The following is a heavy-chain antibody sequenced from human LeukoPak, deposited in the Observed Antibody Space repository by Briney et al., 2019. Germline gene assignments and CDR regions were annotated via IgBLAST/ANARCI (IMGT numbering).Heavy chain of an antibody. J-gene: IGHJ4*02. CDR3: ARGGTIFTFFDY. CDR2: VYTSGNT. D-gene: IGHD5-24*01. V-gene: IGHV4-61*02. CDR1: GGSINSGDYY. Sequence: PSQTLSLTCTVSGGSINSGDYYWSWLRQPAGKGLEWIGRVYTSGNTLYSPSLKGRVAISIDRSKNQFSLKLTSVTAADTALYHCARGGTIFTFFDYWGQGIVVTVSS.